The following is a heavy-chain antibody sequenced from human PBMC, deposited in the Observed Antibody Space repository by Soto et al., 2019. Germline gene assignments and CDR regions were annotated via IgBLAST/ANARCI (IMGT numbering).Heavy chain of an antibody. CDR3: ARYFLLFGDLLPKFDP. CDR2: IYSGGST. D-gene: IGHD3-10*01. CDR1: GFTVSSNY. J-gene: IGHJ5*02. Sequence: EVQLVESGGGLVQPGGSLRLSCAASGFTVSSNYMSWVRQAPGKGLEWVSVIYSGGSTYYADSVKRRFTISRDNSNNTVFLQMNSLRAEDTAVYYCARYFLLFGDLLPKFDPWGQGTLVTVSS. V-gene: IGHV3-66*01.